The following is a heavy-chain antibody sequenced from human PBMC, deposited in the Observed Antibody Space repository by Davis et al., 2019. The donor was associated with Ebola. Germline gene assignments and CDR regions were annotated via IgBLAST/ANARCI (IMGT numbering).Heavy chain of an antibody. CDR3: AKSRNAWYVIPDY. CDR1: GFTFSSYS. D-gene: IGHD6-19*01. CDR2: ISDSGGST. Sequence: PGGSLRLSCAASGFTFSSYSMNWVRQAPGKGLEWVSAISDSGGSTYYADSVKGRFTISRDNSKNTLYLQMNSLRAEDTAVYYCAKSRNAWYVIPDYWGQGTLVAVSS. J-gene: IGHJ4*02. V-gene: IGHV3-23*01.